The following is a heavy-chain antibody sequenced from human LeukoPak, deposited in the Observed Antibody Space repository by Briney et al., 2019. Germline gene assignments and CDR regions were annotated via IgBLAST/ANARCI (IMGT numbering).Heavy chain of an antibody. CDR1: GFGFSSYD. Sequence: GGSLRLSCAASGFGFSSYDMDWVRQAPGQGLEWVALIRFDGSDTYYGDSVEGRFTISRDNSKKMLYLQLNSLRVEVKAMDYCAHLAVAGPFDCWGQGTLVTVSS. CDR3: AHLAVAGPFDC. D-gene: IGHD6-19*01. CDR2: IRFDGSDT. J-gene: IGHJ4*02. V-gene: IGHV3-30*02.